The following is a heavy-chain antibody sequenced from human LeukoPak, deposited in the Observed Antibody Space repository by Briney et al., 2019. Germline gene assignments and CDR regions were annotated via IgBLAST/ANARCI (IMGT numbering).Heavy chain of an antibody. D-gene: IGHD6-19*01. CDR1: GFTFSSYA. CDR3: TRPSYSSGWSFFDY. CDR2: ISYDGSNK. Sequence: GRSLRLSCAASGFTFSSYAMHWVRQAPGKGLEWVTVISYDGSNKYYADSVKGRFTIPRDNSKNTLHLQMNSLRAEDTAVYYCTRPSYSSGWSFFDYWGQGTLVTVSS. V-gene: IGHV3-30*04. J-gene: IGHJ4*02.